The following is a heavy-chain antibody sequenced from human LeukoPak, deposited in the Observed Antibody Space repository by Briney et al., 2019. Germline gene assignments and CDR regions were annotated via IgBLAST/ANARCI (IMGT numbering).Heavy chain of an antibody. CDR2: ISYDGSNK. Sequence: GGSLRLSCAASGFTFSTYTLHWVRQAPGKGLEWVAVISYDGSNKYYADSVKGRFTISRDNSKNTLYLQMSSLRAEDTAMYYCGRMGGGEYARSSGGFDYWGQGTLVTVSS. V-gene: IGHV3-30-3*01. D-gene: IGHD6-6*01. CDR3: GRMGGGEYARSSGGFDY. J-gene: IGHJ4*02. CDR1: GFTFSTYT.